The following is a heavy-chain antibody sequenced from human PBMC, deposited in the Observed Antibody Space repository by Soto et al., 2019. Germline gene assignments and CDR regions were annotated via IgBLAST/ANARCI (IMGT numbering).Heavy chain of an antibody. V-gene: IGHV3-7*01. Sequence: PVGSLRLSCAGSGFSFSSSWMNWVRQAPGKGLEWVANINQDGNEKYYVDSVKGRFTISRDNPKNSLYLQMNSLRADDTAVYYCARKGGDNWGQGALVT. J-gene: IGHJ4*02. CDR2: INQDGNEK. CDR3: ARKGGDN. D-gene: IGHD1-26*01. CDR1: GFSFSSSW.